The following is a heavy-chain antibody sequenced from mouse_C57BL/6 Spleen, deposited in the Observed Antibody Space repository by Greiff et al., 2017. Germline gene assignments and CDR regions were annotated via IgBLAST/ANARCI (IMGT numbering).Heavy chain of an antibody. V-gene: IGHV1-69*01. Sequence: QVQLQQPGAELVMPGASVKLSCKASGYTFTTYPMHWVKQRPGQGLEWIGEIDPSDNYTNYNQKFKGKSTLTVDKSSSTAYMQLSSLTSEDSAVYDDARGVITTASRYFDVWGTGTTVTVSS. D-gene: IGHD1-1*01. CDR1: GYTFTTYP. CDR3: ARGVITTASRYFDV. J-gene: IGHJ1*03. CDR2: IDPSDNYT.